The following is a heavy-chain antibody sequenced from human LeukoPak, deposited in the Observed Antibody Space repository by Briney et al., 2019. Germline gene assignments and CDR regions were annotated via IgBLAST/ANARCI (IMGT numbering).Heavy chain of an antibody. V-gene: IGHV4-61*01. CDR2: IYYSGST. J-gene: IGHJ3*02. CDR3: ARDYYDSSGYAFDI. D-gene: IGHD3-22*01. CDR1: GGSISSSYY. Sequence: SETLSLTCTVSGGSISSSYYWGWIRQPPGKGLEWIGYIYYSGSTNYNPSLKSRVTISVDTSKNQFSLKLSSVTAADTAVYYCARDYYDSSGYAFDIWGQGTMVTVSS.